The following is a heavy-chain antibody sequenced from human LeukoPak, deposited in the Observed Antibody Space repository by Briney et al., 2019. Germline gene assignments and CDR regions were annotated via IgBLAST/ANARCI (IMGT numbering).Heavy chain of an antibody. V-gene: IGHV3-7*04. CDR2: IKQDGSKK. J-gene: IGHJ4*02. Sequence: GGSLRLSCVASGFPFSSYWMNWVRQAPGKGLEWVANIKQDGSKKSYVDSVKGRFTISRDNAKNSLYLQMNSLRAEDTAIYYCTRVGYIDEGIDYWGQGTLVTVSS. CDR1: GFPFSSYW. CDR3: TRVGYIDEGIDY. D-gene: IGHD5-24*01.